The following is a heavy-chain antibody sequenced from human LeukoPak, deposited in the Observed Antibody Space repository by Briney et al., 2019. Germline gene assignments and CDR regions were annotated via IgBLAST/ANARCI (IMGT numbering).Heavy chain of an antibody. D-gene: IGHD6-13*01. CDR2: IYYSGST. CDR3: ARDLGSWPPRWFDP. CDR1: GGSISSGGYY. Sequence: SETLSLTCTVSGGSISSGGYYWSWIRQPPGKGLEWIGYIYYSGSTNYNPSLKSRVTISVDTSKNQFSLKLSSVTAADTAVYYCARDLGSWPPRWFDPWGQGTLVTVSS. V-gene: IGHV4-61*08. J-gene: IGHJ5*02.